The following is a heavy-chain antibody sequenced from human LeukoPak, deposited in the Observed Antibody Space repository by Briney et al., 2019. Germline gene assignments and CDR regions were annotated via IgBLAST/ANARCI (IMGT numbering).Heavy chain of an antibody. Sequence: GGSLRLSCAASGFTFNNYWMQWVRHAPGKGLVWVSRINSDGSSTVYADSVRGRFTISRDTAKNTLYLQMNSVRVEDTAMYYCAREEYSVRRGARLDHWGQGTLVIVSS. CDR3: AREEYSVRRGARLDH. D-gene: IGHD4-11*01. V-gene: IGHV3-74*01. CDR2: INSDGSST. J-gene: IGHJ4*02. CDR1: GFTFNNYW.